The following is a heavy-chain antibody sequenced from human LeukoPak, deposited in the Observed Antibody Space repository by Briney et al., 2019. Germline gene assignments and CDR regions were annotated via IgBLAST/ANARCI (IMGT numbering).Heavy chain of an antibody. V-gene: IGHV3-30*02. CDR1: GFTFSSYG. CDR2: IRYDGSNK. J-gene: IGHJ4*02. D-gene: IGHD2-2*01. Sequence: GGSLRLSCAASGFTFSSYGMHWVRQAPGKGLEWVAFIRYDGSNKYYADSVKGRFTISRDNSKNTLYLQMNSLRAEDTAVYYCARSTVVPATAFDYWGQGTLVTVSS. CDR3: ARSTVVPATAFDY.